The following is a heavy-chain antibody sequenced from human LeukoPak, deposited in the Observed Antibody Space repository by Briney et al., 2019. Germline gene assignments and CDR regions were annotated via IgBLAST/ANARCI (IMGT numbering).Heavy chain of an antibody. Sequence: SSVKVSCKASGGTFSSYAISWVRQAPGQGLEWMGRIIPILGIANYAQTFQGRVTITADKSASTAYMELSSLRSEDTAVYYCATIAAAGSRRDYWGQGTLVTASS. D-gene: IGHD6-13*01. J-gene: IGHJ4*02. CDR2: IIPILGIA. V-gene: IGHV1-69*04. CDR1: GGTFSSYA. CDR3: ATIAAAGSRRDY.